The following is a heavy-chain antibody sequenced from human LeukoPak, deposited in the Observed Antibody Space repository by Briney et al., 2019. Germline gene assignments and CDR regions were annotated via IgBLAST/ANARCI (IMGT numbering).Heavy chain of an antibody. J-gene: IGHJ5*02. V-gene: IGHV3-23*01. CDR3: AKHRTDIVVVPAAMLDP. CDR1: GFTFSSYA. CDR2: ISGSGGST. Sequence: GGSLRLSCAASGFTFSSYAMSWVRQAPGKGLEWVSAISGSGGSTYYADSVKGRFTISRDNSKNTLCLQMNSLRAEDTAVYYCAKHRTDIVVVPAAMLDPWGQGTLVTVSS. D-gene: IGHD2-2*01.